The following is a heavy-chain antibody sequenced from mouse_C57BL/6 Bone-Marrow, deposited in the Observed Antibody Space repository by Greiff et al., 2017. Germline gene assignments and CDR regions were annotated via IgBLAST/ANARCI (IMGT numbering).Heavy chain of an antibody. CDR1: GYTFTSYW. V-gene: IGHV1-55*01. CDR3: ARWWYYSSSLYWYFDV. Sequence: VQLQQPGAELVKPGASVKMSCKASGYTFTSYWITWVKQRPGQGLEWIGDIYPGSGSTNYNEKFKSKDTLTVDTSSSTAYMQLSSLTSEDSAVYYWARWWYYSSSLYWYFDVWGTGTAVTVSS. J-gene: IGHJ1*03. D-gene: IGHD1-1*01. CDR2: IYPGSGST.